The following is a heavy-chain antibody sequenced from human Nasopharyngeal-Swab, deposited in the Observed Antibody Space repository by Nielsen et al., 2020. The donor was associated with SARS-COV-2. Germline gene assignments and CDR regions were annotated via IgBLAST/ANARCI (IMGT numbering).Heavy chain of an antibody. CDR2: INPYGAST. D-gene: IGHD2/OR15-2a*01. J-gene: IGHJ5*01. V-gene: IGHV1-2*02. CDR3: VKIMALPTFQWFDS. Sequence: ASVKVSCKASGYTFTGYNIHWVRQATGKGLEWMGWINPYGASTNYAQKFQGRVTMTRDTSISTAYMELTSLRSDDTAVYYCVKIMALPTFQWFDSWGQGTLVTVSS. CDR1: GYTFTGYN.